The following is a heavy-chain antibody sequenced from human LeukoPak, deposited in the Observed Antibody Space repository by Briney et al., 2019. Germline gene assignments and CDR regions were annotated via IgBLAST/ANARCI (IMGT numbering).Heavy chain of an antibody. D-gene: IGHD3-10*01. CDR3: ARTLASGVRGLILNYFDR. J-gene: IGHJ4*02. CDR1: GVSINNRDHY. V-gene: IGHV4-39*07. CDR2: INYSGNT. Sequence: SETLSLTCTVSGVSINNRDHYWGWIRQTPGKGLEWLGSINYSGNTYDKPSLKRRVTMSVDTSNNQFSLKLRSVTAADTALYYCARTLASGVRGLILNYFDRWGQGTLVTVS.